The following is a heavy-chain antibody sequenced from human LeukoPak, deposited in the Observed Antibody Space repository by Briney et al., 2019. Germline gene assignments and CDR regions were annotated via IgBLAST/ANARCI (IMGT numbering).Heavy chain of an antibody. V-gene: IGHV3-53*01. Sequence: PGGSLRLSCAASGFTVSSTYMSWVRQAPGKGLEWVSVIYSGGTIYYADSVKGRFTISRDNSKNTLYLQMNSLRAEDTAVYYCAKAIPYYYDSSGYYYHGAFDIWGQGTMVTVSS. CDR3: AKAIPYYYDSSGYYYHGAFDI. CDR1: GFTVSSTY. J-gene: IGHJ3*02. CDR2: IYSGGTI. D-gene: IGHD3-22*01.